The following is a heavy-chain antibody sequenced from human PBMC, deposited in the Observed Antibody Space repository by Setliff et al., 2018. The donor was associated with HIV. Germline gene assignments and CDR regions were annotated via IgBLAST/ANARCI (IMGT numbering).Heavy chain of an antibody. V-gene: IGHV3-48*01. Sequence: GGSLRLSCAASGFTLSPYGMHWVRQAPGKGLEWLCFISGNSGVETYADSVKGRFTISRDDAKNSLFLQMNSLRAEDTAVYYCARDWLADGYSTKFAFDIWGQGTMVTVSS. D-gene: IGHD5-18*01. CDR2: ISGNSGVE. CDR3: ARDWLADGYSTKFAFDI. CDR1: GFTLSPYG. J-gene: IGHJ3*02.